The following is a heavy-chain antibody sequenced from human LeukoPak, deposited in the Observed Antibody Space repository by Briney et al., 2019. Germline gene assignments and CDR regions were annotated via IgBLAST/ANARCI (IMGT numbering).Heavy chain of an antibody. V-gene: IGHV3-23*01. CDR2: ISGSGDKT. D-gene: IGHD2-15*01. CDR1: GFTFSTYT. J-gene: IGHJ4*02. Sequence: PGGSLRLSCSASGFTFSTYTMYWVRQAPGKGLEWVSSISGSGDKTYYAESVKGRFPIFRDNPKNTLYLQMNSLRPEDTAVYYCARGYCAGGSCSNSYWGQGTLVTVSS. CDR3: ARGYCAGGSCSNSY.